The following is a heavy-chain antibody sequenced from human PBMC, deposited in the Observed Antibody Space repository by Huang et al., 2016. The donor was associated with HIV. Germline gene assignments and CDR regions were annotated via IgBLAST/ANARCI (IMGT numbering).Heavy chain of an antibody. Sequence: QVQLVQSGAEVRKPGASVKVSCKASGYTFSSYDINWVRQAPGQGLEWMGWMNPNSGNTGYAQKFKGRVAMNRNTSMTTAYMELRSLRSDDTAVYFCARGLGRTRRFDYWGQGALVNVYS. CDR3: ARGLGRTRRFDY. V-gene: IGHV1-8*01. CDR2: MNPNSGNT. J-gene: IGHJ4*02. CDR1: GYTFSSYD. D-gene: IGHD2-2*01.